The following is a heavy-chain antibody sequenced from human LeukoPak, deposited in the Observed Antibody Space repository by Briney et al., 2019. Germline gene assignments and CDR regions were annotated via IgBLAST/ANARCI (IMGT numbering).Heavy chain of an antibody. CDR1: GFIFINYD. Sequence: GGSLRLSCAASGFIFINYDMNWVRQAPGKGLEWVSYISPSGATISYADSVKGRFTISRDKAKNSLYLQMNSLRDDDTAVYYCARSVGGTAADLDYWGQGTLVTVSS. CDR2: ISPSGATI. J-gene: IGHJ4*02. V-gene: IGHV3-48*02. D-gene: IGHD1-26*01. CDR3: ARSVGGTAADLDY.